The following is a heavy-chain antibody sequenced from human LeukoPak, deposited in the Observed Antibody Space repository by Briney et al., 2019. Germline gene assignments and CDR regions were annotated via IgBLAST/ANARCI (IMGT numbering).Heavy chain of an antibody. Sequence: PGGSLRHSCTASGFIFNNFGLMWVRQAPGKGLEWVSAISNDGGGTTYADFVKGRFTISRDNSKNTLFLQMNSLRAENTALYYCAKGSSGYFADLWGQGTLVTVSS. J-gene: IGHJ5*02. CDR2: ISNDGGGT. CDR3: AKGSSGYFADL. V-gene: IGHV3-23*01. D-gene: IGHD3-22*01. CDR1: GFIFNNFG.